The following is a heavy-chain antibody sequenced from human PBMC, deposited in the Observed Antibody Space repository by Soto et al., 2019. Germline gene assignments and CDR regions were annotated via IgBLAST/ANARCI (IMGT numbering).Heavy chain of an antibody. CDR3: ARDLSSGDLGGMDV. CDR1: GGSISSGGYY. CDR2: IYYSGST. V-gene: IGHV4-31*03. D-gene: IGHD6-19*01. Sequence: PSETQSLTCTVSGGSISSGGYYWSWIRQHPGKGLEWIGYIYYSGSTYYNPSLKSRVTISVDTSKNQFSLKLSSVTAADTAVYYCARDLSSGDLGGMDVWGQGTTVTVSS. J-gene: IGHJ6*02.